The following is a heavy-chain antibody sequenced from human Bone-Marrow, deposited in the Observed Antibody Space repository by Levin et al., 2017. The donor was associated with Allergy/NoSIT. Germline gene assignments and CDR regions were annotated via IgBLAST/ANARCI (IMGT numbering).Heavy chain of an antibody. J-gene: IGHJ4*02. CDR2: FYNSGSA. CDR3: ARELAD. D-gene: IGHD3-3*02. Sequence: ESLKISCTVSGGSISTYYWSWIRQPPGKGLEWIGYFYNSGSANYNPSLRNRVTISVDTSKNQFSLNLRSVTTADTAVYYCARELADWGQGTLVTVSS. CDR1: GGSISTYY. V-gene: IGHV4-59*01.